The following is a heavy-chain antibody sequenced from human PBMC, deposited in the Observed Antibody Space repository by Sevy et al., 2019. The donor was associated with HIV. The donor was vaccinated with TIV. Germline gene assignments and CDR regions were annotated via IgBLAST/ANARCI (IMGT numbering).Heavy chain of an antibody. J-gene: IGHJ4*02. D-gene: IGHD5-18*01. CDR2: INNGGST. Sequence: GESLKISCGASGFTFSNYAMSWVRQAPGKGPEWVSGINNGGSTYYADSVKGRFTISRDNSKKMVFLQMNSLRAEDTAVYYCASGDTTMITDLDYWSQGALVTVSS. CDR3: ASGDTTMITDLDY. V-gene: IGHV3-23*01. CDR1: GFTFSNYA.